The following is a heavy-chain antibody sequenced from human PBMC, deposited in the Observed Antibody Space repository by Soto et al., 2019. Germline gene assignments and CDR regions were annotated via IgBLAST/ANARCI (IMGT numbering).Heavy chain of an antibody. V-gene: IGHV3-33*01. Sequence: QVQLVESGGGVVQPGRSLRLSCAASGFTFSSYGMHWVRQAPGKGLEWVAVIWYDGSNKYYADSVKGRFTISRDNSKNTLYLQMNSLRAEDTAVYYCARDLGASDDYGDYLDYWGQGTLVTVSS. CDR1: GFTFSSYG. CDR2: IWYDGSNK. CDR3: ARDLGASDDYGDYLDY. J-gene: IGHJ4*02. D-gene: IGHD4-17*01.